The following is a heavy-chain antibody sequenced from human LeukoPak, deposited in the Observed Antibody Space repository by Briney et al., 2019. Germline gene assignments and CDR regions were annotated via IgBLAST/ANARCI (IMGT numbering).Heavy chain of an antibody. V-gene: IGHV3-30*02. CDR1: GFTFSSYG. CDR3: ANDIDIVVVPAAIGY. CDR2: IRYDGSNK. J-gene: IGHJ4*02. D-gene: IGHD2-2*02. Sequence: QPGGSLRLSCAASGFTFSSYGMHWVRQAPGKGLEWVAFIRYDGSNKYYADSVKGRFTISRDNSKNTLYLQMNSLRAEDTAVYYCANDIDIVVVPAAIGYWGQGTQVTVSS.